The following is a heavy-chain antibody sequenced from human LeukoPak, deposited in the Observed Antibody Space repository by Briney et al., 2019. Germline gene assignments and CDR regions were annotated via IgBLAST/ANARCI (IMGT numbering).Heavy chain of an antibody. CDR3: ARRDGDNYDFDY. D-gene: IGHD5-24*01. CDR2: GFYIGRT. J-gene: IGHJ4*02. CDR1: GAFVRSHY. Sequence: SETLTLTCTVSGAFVRSHYWSWIRQTPGKGLEWIGYGFYIGRTNYNPSLGSRVAISLDTSKNQFSLRLTAVTAADTAVYYCARRDGDNYDFDYWGQGVLVTVSS. V-gene: IGHV4-59*02.